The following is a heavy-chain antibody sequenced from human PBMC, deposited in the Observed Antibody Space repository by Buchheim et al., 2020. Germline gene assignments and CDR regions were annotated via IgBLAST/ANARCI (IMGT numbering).Heavy chain of an antibody. CDR3: ARGGSGFPGWFDP. V-gene: IGHV1-69*02. CDR1: GGTFSSYT. CDR2: IIPILGIA. D-gene: IGHD6-19*01. J-gene: IGHJ5*02. Sequence: QVQLVQSGAEVKKPGSSVKVSCKASGGTFSSYTISWVRQAPGQGLEGMGRIIPILGIANYAQKFQGRVKITADKSTSTAYMERSSLRSEDTAVYYCARGGSGFPGWFDPWGQGTL.